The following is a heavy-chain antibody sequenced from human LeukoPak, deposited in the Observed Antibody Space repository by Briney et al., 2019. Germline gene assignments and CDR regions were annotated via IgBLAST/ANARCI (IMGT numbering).Heavy chain of an antibody. J-gene: IGHJ3*02. CDR1: GGSVSSGSYY. D-gene: IGHD3-9*01. CDR2: IYYSGST. CDR3: ARGVYYDILTGYLTDPWAFDI. V-gene: IGHV4-61*01. Sequence: PSETLSLTCTVSGGSVSSGSYYWSWIRQPPGKGLEWIGYIYYSGSTNYNPSLKSRVTISVDTSKNQFSLKLSSVTAADTAVYYCARGVYYDILTGYLTDPWAFDIWGQGTMVTVSS.